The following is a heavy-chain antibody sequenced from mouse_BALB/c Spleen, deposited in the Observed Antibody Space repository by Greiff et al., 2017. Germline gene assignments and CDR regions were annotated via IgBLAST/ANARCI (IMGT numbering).Heavy chain of an antibody. J-gene: IGHJ4*01. CDR2: ISNGGGST. CDR1: GFTFSSYT. V-gene: IGHV5-12-2*01. D-gene: IGHD2-12*01. Sequence: EVQLFESGGGLVQPGGSLKLSCAASGFTFSSYTMSWVRQTPEKRLEWVAYISNGGGSTYYPDTVKGRFTISRDNAKNTLYLQMSSLKSEDTAMYYCARQRQYAMDYWGQGTSVTVSS. CDR3: ARQRQYAMDY.